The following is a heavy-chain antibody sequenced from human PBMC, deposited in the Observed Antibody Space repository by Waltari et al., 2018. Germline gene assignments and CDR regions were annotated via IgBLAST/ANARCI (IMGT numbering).Heavy chain of an antibody. D-gene: IGHD2-8*01. V-gene: IGHV1-2*06. J-gene: IGHJ3*02. CDR2: INPNSVGT. Sequence: QVQLVQSGAEVKKPGASVKVSCKASGYTLTGYYMHWGRQAPGQGLEWMGRINPNSVGTNYAQKFQGRVTMTRDTSISTAYMELSRLRSDDTAVYYCASFNGADDAFDIWGQGTMVTVSS. CDR3: ASFNGADDAFDI. CDR1: GYTLTGYY.